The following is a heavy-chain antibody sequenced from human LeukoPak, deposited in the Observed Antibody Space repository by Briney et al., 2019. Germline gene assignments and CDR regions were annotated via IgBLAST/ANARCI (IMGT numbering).Heavy chain of an antibody. CDR3: ARAYCDY. V-gene: IGHV3-30*04. CDR1: GFTFSSYA. Sequence: GSLRLSCAASGFTFSSYAMHWVRQAPGKGLEWVAVISYDGSNKYYADSVKGRFTISRDNSKNTLYLQMNSLRAEDTAVYYCARAYCDYWGQGTLVTVSS. J-gene: IGHJ4*02. CDR2: ISYDGSNK.